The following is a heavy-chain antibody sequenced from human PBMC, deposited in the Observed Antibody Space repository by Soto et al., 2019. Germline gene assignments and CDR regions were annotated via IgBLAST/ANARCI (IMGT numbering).Heavy chain of an antibody. CDR1: GGSITSSFY. J-gene: IGHJ6*02. CDR2: IYGTGKT. D-gene: IGHD6-13*01. Sequence: QLQLQESGPGLVKPSETLSLSCTVSGGSITSSFYWGWIRQPPGQGLEWIGSIYGTGKTYYNPCLKGRVTTSADTSKNQSSRNLISGTATDTSVYYCRSSSRYSTDVWGQGATVTVSS. CDR3: RSSSRYSTDV. V-gene: IGHV4-39*01.